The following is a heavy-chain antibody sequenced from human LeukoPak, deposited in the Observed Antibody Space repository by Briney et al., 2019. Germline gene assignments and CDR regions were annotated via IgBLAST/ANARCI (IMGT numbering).Heavy chain of an antibody. CDR3: ARVVYDSSGYYYSLDY. V-gene: IGHV4-61*02. Sequence: PSETLSLTCTVSGGSISSGSYYWGWIRQPAGKGLEWIGRIYTSGSTNYNPSLKSRVTISVDTSKNQFSLKLSSVTAADTAVYYCARVVYDSSGYYYSLDYWGQGTLVTVSS. D-gene: IGHD3-22*01. CDR1: GGSISSGSYY. J-gene: IGHJ4*02. CDR2: IYTSGST.